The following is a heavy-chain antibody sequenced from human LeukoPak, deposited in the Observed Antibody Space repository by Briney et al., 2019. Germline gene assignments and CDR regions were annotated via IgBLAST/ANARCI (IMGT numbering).Heavy chain of an antibody. J-gene: IGHJ4*02. D-gene: IGHD7-27*01. CDR3: ARGLGFDY. CDR1: GGSISSGSYY. Sequence: SEALSLTCTVSGGSISSGSYYWSWIRQPAGKGLEWIGRIYTSGSTNYNPSLKSRVTISVDTSKNQFSLKLSSVTAADTAVYYCARGLGFDYWGQGTLVTVSS. V-gene: IGHV4-61*02. CDR2: IYTSGST.